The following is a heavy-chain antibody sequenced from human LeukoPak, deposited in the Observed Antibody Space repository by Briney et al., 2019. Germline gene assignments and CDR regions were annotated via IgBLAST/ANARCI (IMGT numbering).Heavy chain of an antibody. J-gene: IGHJ4*02. CDR3: ARVAYSGYDYRGYLDY. V-gene: IGHV4-59*12. D-gene: IGHD5-12*01. CDR1: GGSISSYY. CDR2: IYYSGST. Sequence: SETLSLTCTVSGGSISSYYWSWIRQPPGKGLEWIGYIYYSGSTNYNPSLKSRVTISVDTSKNQFSLKLSSVTAADTAVYYCARVAYSGYDYRGYLDYWGQGTLVTVSS.